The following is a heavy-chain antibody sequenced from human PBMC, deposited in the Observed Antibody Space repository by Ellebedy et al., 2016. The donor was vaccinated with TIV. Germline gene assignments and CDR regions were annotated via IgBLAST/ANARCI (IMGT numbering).Heavy chain of an antibody. D-gene: IGHD3-10*01. V-gene: IGHV5-51*01. CDR2: IIPGDSET. CDR3: ARRRGSGNSAPLDY. CDR1: GYTFSSYW. J-gene: IGHJ4*02. Sequence: GESLKISCKTSGYTFSSYWIDWVRQMPGKGLEWLAIIIPGDSETIYRPSFQGQVTFSVDKSISTVSLQWRSLKASDSAIYFCARRRGSGNSAPLDYWGQGTLVTVSS.